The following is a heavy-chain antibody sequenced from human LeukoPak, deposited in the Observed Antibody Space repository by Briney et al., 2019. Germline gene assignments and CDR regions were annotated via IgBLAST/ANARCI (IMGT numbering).Heavy chain of an antibody. CDR1: GGTFSSYA. CDR3: ARDQSGEWELLSGWWFDP. CDR2: IIPIFGTA. D-gene: IGHD1-26*01. V-gene: IGHV1-69*06. J-gene: IGHJ5*02. Sequence: ASVKVSCKASGGTFSSYAISWVRQAPGQGLEWMGGIIPIFGTANYAQKFQGRVTITADKSTSTAYMELSNLRSEDTAVYYCARDQSGEWELLSGWWFDPWGQGTLVTVSS.